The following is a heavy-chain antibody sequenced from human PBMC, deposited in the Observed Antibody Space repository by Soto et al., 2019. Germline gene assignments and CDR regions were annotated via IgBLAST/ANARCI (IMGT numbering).Heavy chain of an antibody. V-gene: IGHV1-8*01. Sequence: ASVKVSCKASGYTFTSYDINWVRQATGQGLEWMGWMNPNSGNTGYAQKFQGRVTMTRNTSISTAYMELSSLRSEDTAVYYCARGYLPLSTVAPHYYMDVWGKGTTVTVSS. CDR3: ARGYLPLSTVAPHYYMDV. J-gene: IGHJ6*03. CDR1: GYTFTSYD. CDR2: MNPNSGNT. D-gene: IGHD4-17*01.